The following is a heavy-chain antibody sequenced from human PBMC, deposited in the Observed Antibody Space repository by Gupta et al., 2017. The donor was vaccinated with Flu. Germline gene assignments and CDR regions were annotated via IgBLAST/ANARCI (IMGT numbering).Heavy chain of an antibody. V-gene: IGHV4-34*01. Sequence: GLEWIGEINHSGSTNYNPSLKSRVTISVDTSKNQFSLKLSSVTAADTAVYYCARGDTMVRGVGDYYYYYGMDVWGQGTTVTVSS. D-gene: IGHD3-10*01. CDR3: ARGDTMVRGVGDYYYYYGMDV. CDR2: INHSGST. J-gene: IGHJ6*02.